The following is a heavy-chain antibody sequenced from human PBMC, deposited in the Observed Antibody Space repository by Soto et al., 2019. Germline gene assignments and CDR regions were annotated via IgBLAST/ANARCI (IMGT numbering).Heavy chain of an antibody. CDR2: IYYSGST. CDR1: GGSISSGGYY. J-gene: IGHJ4*02. Sequence: SETLSLTCTVSGGSISSGGYYWSWIRQHPGKGLEWIGYIYYSGSTYYNPSLKSRVTISVDTSKNQFSLKLSSVTAADTAVYYCARRWGRTFDYWGQGTLVTVSS. D-gene: IGHD7-27*01. CDR3: ARRWGRTFDY. V-gene: IGHV4-31*03.